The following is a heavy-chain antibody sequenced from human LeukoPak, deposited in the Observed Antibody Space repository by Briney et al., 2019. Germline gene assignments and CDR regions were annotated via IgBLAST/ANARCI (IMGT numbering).Heavy chain of an antibody. CDR1: GFTFGDFA. CDR2: ISFDGSNK. D-gene: IGHD6-19*01. V-gene: IGHV3-30-3*01. CDR3: AREQWLVLNYFDS. J-gene: IGHJ4*02. Sequence: GSLRLSCAASGFTFGDFAMHWVRQAPGKGLEWVALISFDGSNKYYADSVKGRFTISRDNSKNTLSLQMNSLRAEDTAVYYCAREQWLVLNYFDSWGQGTLVTVSS.